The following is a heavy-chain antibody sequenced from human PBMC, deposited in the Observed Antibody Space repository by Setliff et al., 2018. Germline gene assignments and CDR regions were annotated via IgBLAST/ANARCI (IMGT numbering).Heavy chain of an antibody. V-gene: IGHV3-7*01. D-gene: IGHD3-22*01. J-gene: IGHJ3*02. CDR1: GGSISSSNW. Sequence: ETLSLTCAVSGGSISSSNWWSWVRQPPGKGLEWVANIKQDGSEKYYVDSVKGRFTISRDNAKNSLYLQMNSLRAEDTAVYYCAREKHYDSSGYYYAFDIWGQGTKVTVSS. CDR2: IKQDGSEK. CDR3: AREKHYDSSGYYYAFDI.